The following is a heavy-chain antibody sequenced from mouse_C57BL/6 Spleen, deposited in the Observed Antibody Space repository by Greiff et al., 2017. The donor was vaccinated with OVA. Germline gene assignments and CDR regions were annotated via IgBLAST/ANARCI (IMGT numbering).Heavy chain of an antibody. CDR2: IYWADDK. CDR1: GFSLSTSGMG. CDR3: ARRVDYYAMDY. Sequence: QVTLNESGPGILQSSQTLSLTCSFSGFSLSTSGMGVSWIRQPSGKGLEWLAHIYWADDKRYNPSLKRRLTISKDTSRTQGLLKSTSVDTADTATYYCARRVDYYAMDYWGQGTPVTVSS. V-gene: IGHV8-12*01. J-gene: IGHJ4*01.